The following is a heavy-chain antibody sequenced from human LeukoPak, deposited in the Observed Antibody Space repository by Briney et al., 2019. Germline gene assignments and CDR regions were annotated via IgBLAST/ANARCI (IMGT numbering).Heavy chain of an antibody. V-gene: IGHV4-34*01. J-gene: IGHJ4*02. CDR1: GGSFSGYY. CDR2: INHSGST. D-gene: IGHD3-3*01. CDR3: ARAYDFRSGYYL. Sequence: SETLSLTCAVYGGSFSGYYWSWIRQPPGKGLEWIGEINHSGSTNYNPSLKSRVTISVDTSKNQFSLKLSSVTAADTAVYYCARAYDFRSGYYLWGQGTLVTVSS.